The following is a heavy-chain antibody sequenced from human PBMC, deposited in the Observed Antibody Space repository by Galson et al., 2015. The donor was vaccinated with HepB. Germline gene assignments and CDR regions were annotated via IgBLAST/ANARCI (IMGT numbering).Heavy chain of an antibody. J-gene: IGHJ6*02. V-gene: IGHV3-30*02. CDR3: AKDKLSFGELIGGLDV. Sequence: SLRLSCAASGFTFSSYSMDWVRQAPGKGLEWVAFIRYDGSNKYYADSVKGRFTISRDNSKNKLYLQMNSLRAEDKAVYYCAKDKLSFGELIGGLDVWGQGTMVTVSS. D-gene: IGHD3-10*01. CDR1: GFTFSSYS. CDR2: IRYDGSNK.